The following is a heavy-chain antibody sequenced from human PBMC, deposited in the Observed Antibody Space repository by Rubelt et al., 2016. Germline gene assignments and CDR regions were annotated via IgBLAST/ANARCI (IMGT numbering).Heavy chain of an antibody. D-gene: IGHD4-17*01. Sequence: EVQLLESGGGLVQPGGSLRLSCAASGFTFSSYAMSWVRQAPGKGLEWVSAISGSGGSTYYADSVKGRFTISRGNSKNTLYLEMNSLRAEDTAVYYCAKEYLATVTTSDYWGQGTLVTVSS. CDR1: GFTFSSYA. CDR3: AKEYLATVTTSDY. V-gene: IGHV3-23*01. J-gene: IGHJ4*02. CDR2: ISGSGGST.